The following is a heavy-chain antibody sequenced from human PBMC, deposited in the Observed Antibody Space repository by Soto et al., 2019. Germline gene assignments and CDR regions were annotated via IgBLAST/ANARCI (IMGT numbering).Heavy chain of an antibody. J-gene: IGHJ4*02. V-gene: IGHV4-59*01. CDR3: ARGTSGWYFDY. CDR1: DGSIRSSD. Sequence: PSETLSLTCTVPDGSIRSSDWGWIRQPPGKGLEWVGQIIHSASTHYNLPPKSRVTISVDTSTPPFPTNMRSVTAADTALYFCARGTSGWYFDYWGQGTLVTVSS. D-gene: IGHD6-19*01. CDR2: IIHSAST.